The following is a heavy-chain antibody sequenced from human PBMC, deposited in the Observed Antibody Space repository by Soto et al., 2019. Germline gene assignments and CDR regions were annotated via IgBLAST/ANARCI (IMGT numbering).Heavy chain of an antibody. Sequence: LQTPAPGPVKPSQTLSLTCTFPGGPSGSDYFWPWLRRPPGKGLEWMGYVHYTGSAYYNPSLKSRVAISIDTSKNHFSLQLSSVTAADTAVYYCARAWDYWGQGTLVTVSS. V-gene: IGHV4-30-4*01. J-gene: IGHJ4*02. CDR1: GGPSGSDYF. CDR2: VHYTGSA. CDR3: ARAWDY.